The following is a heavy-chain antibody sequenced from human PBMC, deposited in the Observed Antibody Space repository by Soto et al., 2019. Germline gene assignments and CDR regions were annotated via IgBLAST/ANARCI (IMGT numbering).Heavy chain of an antibody. Sequence: PSETLSLTCTVSGGSISSSSYYWGWIRQPPGKGLEWIGSIYYSGSTYYNPSLKSRVTISVDTSKNQFSLKLGSVTAADTAVYYCARQYSSSWYYVGVSNWFDPWGQGTLVTVSS. V-gene: IGHV4-39*01. D-gene: IGHD6-13*01. CDR1: GGSISSSSYY. J-gene: IGHJ5*02. CDR2: IYYSGST. CDR3: ARQYSSSWYYVGVSNWFDP.